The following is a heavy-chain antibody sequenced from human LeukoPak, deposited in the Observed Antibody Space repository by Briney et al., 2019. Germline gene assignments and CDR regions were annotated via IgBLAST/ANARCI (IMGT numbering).Heavy chain of an antibody. Sequence: SLEGRFTISRDNSNNTLYLQVNSLRAEDTAVYYCAKDPGEDIVVFDDYWGQGTLVTVSS. J-gene: IGHJ4*02. V-gene: IGHV3-23*01. CDR3: AKDPGEDIVVFDDY. D-gene: IGHD2-15*01.